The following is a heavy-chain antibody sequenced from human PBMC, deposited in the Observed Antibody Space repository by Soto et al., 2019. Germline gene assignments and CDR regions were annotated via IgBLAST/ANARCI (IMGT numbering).Heavy chain of an antibody. D-gene: IGHD2-8*01. J-gene: IGHJ6*02. CDR3: TAPKVQDDIRWGYYGMDV. CDR2: IKSKTDGGTT. Sequence: GGSLRLSCAASGFTFSNAWMSWVRQAPGKGLEWVGRIKSKTDGGTTDYAAPVKGRFTISRDDSKNTLYLQMNSLKTEDTAVYYCTAPKVQDDIRWGYYGMDVWGQGTTVTVSS. CDR1: GFTFSNAW. V-gene: IGHV3-15*01.